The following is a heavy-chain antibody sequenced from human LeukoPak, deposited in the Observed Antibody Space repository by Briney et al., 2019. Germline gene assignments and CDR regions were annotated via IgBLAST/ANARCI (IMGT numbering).Heavy chain of an antibody. V-gene: IGHV3-48*03. CDR1: GFTFSTYE. CDR2: ISRSGGTI. CDR3: AGYKPFWYYDY. D-gene: IGHD2-2*02. Sequence: GGSLRLSCAASGFTFSTYEMNWVRQAPGKGLEWVAYISRSGGTIYYADSVKGRFTISRDNAKNSLYLQMNSLRAEDTAVYYCAGYKPFWYYDYWGQGTPVTVSS. J-gene: IGHJ4*02.